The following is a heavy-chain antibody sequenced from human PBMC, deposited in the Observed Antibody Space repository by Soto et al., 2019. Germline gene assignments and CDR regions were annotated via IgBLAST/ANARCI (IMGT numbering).Heavy chain of an antibody. V-gene: IGHV3-23*01. CDR3: AKAHYHGPPNWFDP. CDR2: TFNYAGRL. Sequence: GGSLRLSCAVSGVALRSYGIAWVRQAPGKGLEWVSFTFNYAGRLYYADSVKGRFAISRDNSKNTLYLQMNSLRAEDTAVYYCAKAHYHGPPNWFDPWGQGTLVTVSS. J-gene: IGHJ5*02. CDR1: GVALRSYG. D-gene: IGHD3-10*01.